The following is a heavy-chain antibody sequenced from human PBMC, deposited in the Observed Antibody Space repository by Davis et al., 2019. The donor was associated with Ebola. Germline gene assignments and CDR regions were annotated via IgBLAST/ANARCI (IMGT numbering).Heavy chain of an antibody. CDR1: GDSFSGYF. CDR2: ISHGGVT. CDR3: ARTAMTSVSELGLGYNYFAP. D-gene: IGHD2-21*02. J-gene: IGHJ5*02. V-gene: IGHV4-34*01. Sequence: SQTLSLTCAIYGDSFSGYFWSWVRQPTGKGMEWIGQISHGGVTDYKSSLESRVTISMDTSKNQFYLRLDSVTTADTAVYYCARTAMTSVSELGLGYNYFAPWGQGTRASVST.